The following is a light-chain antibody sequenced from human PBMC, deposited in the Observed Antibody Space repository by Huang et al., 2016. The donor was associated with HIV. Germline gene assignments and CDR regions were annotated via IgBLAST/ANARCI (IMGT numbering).Light chain of an antibody. Sequence: DIVMTQTPLSLSVTPGQPASISCKSSQSLLHSDGKTYLYWYLQKAGQPPQRLICEVSNRFSGGRDRFRGSGSGTDFTLKISRVEAEDVGFYYCMQSIQLPLTFGGGTKVEIK. CDR2: EVS. CDR3: MQSIQLPLT. CDR1: QSLLHSDGKTY. J-gene: IGKJ4*01. V-gene: IGKV2D-29*01.